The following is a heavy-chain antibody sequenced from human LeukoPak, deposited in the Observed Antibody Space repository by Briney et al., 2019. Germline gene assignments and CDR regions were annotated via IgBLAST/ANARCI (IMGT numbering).Heavy chain of an antibody. CDR3: ARAGLLWFGESRMDV. D-gene: IGHD3-10*01. Sequence: PGGSLRLSCAVSGLTFSSSWMDWVRQAPGKGLEWVASINPDGNKKYSADSVKGRFTISRDNAENSLYLQMNSLRAEDTAVYYCARAGLLWFGESRMDVWGQGTTITVSS. J-gene: IGHJ6*02. CDR2: INPDGNKK. CDR1: GLTFSSSW. V-gene: IGHV3-7*01.